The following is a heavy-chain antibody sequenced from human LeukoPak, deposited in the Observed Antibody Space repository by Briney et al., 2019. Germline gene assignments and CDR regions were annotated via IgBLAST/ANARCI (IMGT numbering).Heavy chain of an antibody. D-gene: IGHD4-17*01. CDR1: GGSISSSSYY. J-gene: IGHJ2*01. V-gene: IGHV4-39*07. CDR2: IYYSGST. CDR3: ARDPVYGALYFDL. Sequence: SETLSLTCTVSGGSISSSSYYWGWIRQPPGKGLEWIGSIYYSGSTYYNPSLKSRVTISVDTSKNQFSLKLSSVTAADTAVYYCARDPVYGALYFDLWGRGTLVTVSS.